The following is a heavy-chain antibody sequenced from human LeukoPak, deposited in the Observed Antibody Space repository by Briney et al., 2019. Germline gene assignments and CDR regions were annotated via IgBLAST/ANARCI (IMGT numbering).Heavy chain of an antibody. CDR3: ARSGYCSGGSCYFDY. Sequence: GGSLRLSCTASGFTFSNFWVGWVRQAPGKGLEWVANIKQDETEKFYLGSVKGRFTISRDNAKNSLYLQMNSLRAEDTAVYYCARSGYCSGGSCYFDYWGQGTLVTVSS. V-gene: IGHV3-7*01. J-gene: IGHJ4*02. D-gene: IGHD2-15*01. CDR1: GFTFSNFW. CDR2: IKQDETEK.